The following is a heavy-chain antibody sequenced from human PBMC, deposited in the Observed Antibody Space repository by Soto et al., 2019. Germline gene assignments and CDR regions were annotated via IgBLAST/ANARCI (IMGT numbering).Heavy chain of an antibody. CDR3: ALHYGSGSNYYYYGMDV. CDR1: GGTFSSYA. V-gene: IGHV1-69*12. J-gene: IGHJ6*02. D-gene: IGHD3-10*01. CDR2: IIPIFGTA. Sequence: QVQLVQSGAEVKKPGSSVKVSCKASGGTFSSYAISWVRQAPGQGLEWMGGIIPIFGTADYAQKFQGRVTITADESXSXXYRELSSLRSEDTAVYYCALHYGSGSNYYYYGMDVWGQGTTVTVSS.